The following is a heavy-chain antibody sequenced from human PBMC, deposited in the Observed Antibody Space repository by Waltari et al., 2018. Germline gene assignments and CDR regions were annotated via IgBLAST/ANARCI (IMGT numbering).Heavy chain of an antibody. CDR1: GGSISRHY. Sequence: QVQLQESGPGLVKPSETLSLTCPVSGGSISRHYWSWIRQPPGKGLEWIGYIYYSGSTNYNPSLKSRVTISVDTSKNQFSLKLSSVTAADTAVYYCARASYSSSSWFDPWGQGTLVTVSS. D-gene: IGHD6-13*01. CDR3: ARASYSSSSWFDP. CDR2: IYYSGST. J-gene: IGHJ5*02. V-gene: IGHV4-59*11.